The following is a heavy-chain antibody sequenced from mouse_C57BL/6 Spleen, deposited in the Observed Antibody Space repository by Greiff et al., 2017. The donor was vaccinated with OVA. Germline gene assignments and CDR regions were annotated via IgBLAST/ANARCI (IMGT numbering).Heavy chain of an antibody. D-gene: IGHD1-2*01. J-gene: IGHJ4*01. Sequence: QVQLQQPGTELVKSGASVKLSCKASGYTFTSYWMHWVKQRPGQGLEWIGNINPSNGGTNYNEKFKSKATLTVDKSSSTAYMQLSSLTSEDSAVYYCARGGHYYGYAMDYWGQGTSVTVSS. V-gene: IGHV1-53*01. CDR2: INPSNGGT. CDR3: ARGGHYYGYAMDY. CDR1: GYTFTSYW.